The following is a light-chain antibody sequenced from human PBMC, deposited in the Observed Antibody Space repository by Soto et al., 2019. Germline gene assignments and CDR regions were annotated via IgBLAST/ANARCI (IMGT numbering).Light chain of an antibody. CDR2: DVS. CDR3: CSYTSSNIVV. J-gene: IGLJ2*01. V-gene: IGLV2-14*03. Sequence: QSVLTQPASVSESPGQSITISCTGTSSDVGGYNYVSWYQQYPGKAPKLMIYDVSNRPSGVSNRFSGSKSGNTASLTISGLQAEDEADYYCCSYTSSNIVVFGGGTKLTVL. CDR1: SSDVGGYNY.